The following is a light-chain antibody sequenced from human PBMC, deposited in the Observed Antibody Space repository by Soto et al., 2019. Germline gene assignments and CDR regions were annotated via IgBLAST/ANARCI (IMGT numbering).Light chain of an antibody. CDR2: EGT. Sequence: QSALTQPASVSGSPGQTITISCNGTSADIGSLNLVSWYQQHPGKAPTLIIYEGTKRPPGVSKRFSGPKSGNTASLTIAGLQAEDEADYHCCSYVGTSIVVFGGGTKLTVL. CDR3: CSYVGTSIVV. CDR1: SADIGSLNL. J-gene: IGLJ2*01. V-gene: IGLV2-23*01.